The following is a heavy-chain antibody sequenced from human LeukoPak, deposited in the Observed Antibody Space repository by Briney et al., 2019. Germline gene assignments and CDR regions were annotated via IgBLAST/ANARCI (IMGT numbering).Heavy chain of an antibody. CDR2: IYPGDSDT. Sequence: GESLKISCKGSGYSFTTYWIAWLRQMPGKGLEWMEIIYPGDSDTRYSPSFQGQVTMSADKSISTAYLQWSSLKASDTAIYYCARRAYGDYRFDPWGQGTLVTVSS. CDR3: ARRAYGDYRFDP. V-gene: IGHV5-51*01. J-gene: IGHJ5*02. D-gene: IGHD4-17*01. CDR1: GYSFTTYW.